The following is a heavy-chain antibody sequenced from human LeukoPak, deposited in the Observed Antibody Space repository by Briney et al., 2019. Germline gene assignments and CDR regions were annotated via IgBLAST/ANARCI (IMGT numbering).Heavy chain of an antibody. CDR3: AREIAAAAGY. CDR2: IIPILGIA. J-gene: IGHJ4*02. D-gene: IGHD6-13*01. Sequence: ASVKVSCKASGGTFRNYAISWVRPAPGQGLEWMGRIIPILGIANYAQKFQGRVTITADKSTSTAYMELSSLRSEDTAVYYCAREIAAAAGYWGQGTLVTVSS. V-gene: IGHV1-69*04. CDR1: GGTFRNYA.